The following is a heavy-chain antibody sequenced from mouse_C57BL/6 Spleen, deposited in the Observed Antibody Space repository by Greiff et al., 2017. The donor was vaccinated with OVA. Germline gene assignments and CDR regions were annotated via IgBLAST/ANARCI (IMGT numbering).Heavy chain of an antibody. J-gene: IGHJ4*01. D-gene: IGHD1-1*01. V-gene: IGHV5-4*01. CDR2: ISDGGSYT. CDR1: GFTFSSYA. CDR3: ARDRYGSSPYYAMDY. Sequence: EVMLVESGGGLVKPGGSLKLSCAASGFTFSSYAMSWVRQTPEKRLEWVATISDGGSYTYYPDNVKGRFTISRDNAKNNLYLQMSHLKSEDTAMYYCARDRYGSSPYYAMDYWGQGTSVTVSS.